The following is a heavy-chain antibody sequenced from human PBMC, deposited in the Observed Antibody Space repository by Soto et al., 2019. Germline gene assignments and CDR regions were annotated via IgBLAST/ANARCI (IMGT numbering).Heavy chain of an antibody. CDR2: TAVGSGNT. Sequence: AASVKVSCKVSGFTFTSSAVQWVRQARGQRLEWIGWTAVGSGNTNYAQKFQERVTITRDMSPSTAYMELSSLRSEDTAVYYCAAASESSGSYSDWGQGTLVTVSS. V-gene: IGHV1-58*01. J-gene: IGHJ4*02. D-gene: IGHD3-10*01. CDR1: GFTFTSSA. CDR3: AAASESSGSYSD.